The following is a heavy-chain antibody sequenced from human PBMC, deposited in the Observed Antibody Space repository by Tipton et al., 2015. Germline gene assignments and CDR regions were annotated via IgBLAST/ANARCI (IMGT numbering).Heavy chain of an antibody. V-gene: IGHV4-59*08. CDR3: ACHDYDLLTRDYQTVDY. Sequence: TLSLTCNVSGGSITSYYWSWIRQPPGKGLEWIGYIYYSGSTKYSPSLKSRVTISADTSKNQFSLRLTSVTAADTAVYYCACHDYDLLTRDYQTVDYWGQGTRVTVSS. J-gene: IGHJ4*02. D-gene: IGHD3-9*01. CDR2: IYYSGST. CDR1: GGSITSYY.